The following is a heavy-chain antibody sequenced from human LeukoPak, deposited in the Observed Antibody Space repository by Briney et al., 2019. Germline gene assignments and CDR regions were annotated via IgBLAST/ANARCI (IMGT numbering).Heavy chain of an antibody. Sequence: GASVKVSCKASGYTFTCYAMHWVRQAPGQGLEWMGWINAGNGNTNYSQKFQGRVTIIRDTSASTAYMELGSLRSEDAAVYYCARDSAIWQQLVRGWFDPWGQGTLVTVSS. CDR3: ARDSAIWQQLVRGWFDP. J-gene: IGHJ5*02. V-gene: IGHV1-3*01. CDR2: INAGNGNT. CDR1: GYTFTCYA. D-gene: IGHD6-13*01.